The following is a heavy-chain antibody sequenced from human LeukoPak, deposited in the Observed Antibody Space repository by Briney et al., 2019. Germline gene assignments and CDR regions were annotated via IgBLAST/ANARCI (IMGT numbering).Heavy chain of an antibody. CDR3: AREECSSTSCYDKQGGY. D-gene: IGHD2-2*01. CDR1: GGSISSGSYY. CDR2: IYTSGST. V-gene: IGHV4-61*02. J-gene: IGHJ4*02. Sequence: SETLSLTCTVSGGSISSGSYYWSWIRQPAGKGLEWIGRIYTSGSTNYNPSLKSRVTISVDTSKNQFSLKLSSVTAADTAVYYCAREECSSTSCYDKQGGYWGQGTLVTVSS.